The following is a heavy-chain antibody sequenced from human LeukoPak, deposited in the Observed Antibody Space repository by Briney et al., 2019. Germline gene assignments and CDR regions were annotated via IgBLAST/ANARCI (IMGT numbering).Heavy chain of an antibody. D-gene: IGHD3-9*01. CDR2: ITGSGGNT. Sequence: PGGSLRLSCAASGFTFNTYEMNWVRQAPGKGLEWVSAITGSGGNTYYADSVKGRFTISRDNSKNTVFLQMNSLRAEDTAVYYCAKWGDYDVLTGYYASDYWGQGTLVTVSS. J-gene: IGHJ4*02. V-gene: IGHV3-23*01. CDR1: GFTFNTYE. CDR3: AKWGDYDVLTGYYASDY.